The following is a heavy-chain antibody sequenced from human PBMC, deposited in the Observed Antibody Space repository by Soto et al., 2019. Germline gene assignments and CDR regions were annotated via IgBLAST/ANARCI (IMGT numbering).Heavy chain of an antibody. J-gene: IGHJ4*02. CDR2: IYDSGST. CDR3: ARLTPVTADFDY. CDR1: GGSISSYS. Sequence: SETLSLTCTVSGGSISSYSWSWVRQPPGQGLEWIGYIYDSGSTQYNPSLKSRVTISVDTSKNQYSLKLRSVTASDTAVYYCARLTPVTADFDYWGQGTLVTVSS. D-gene: IGHD4-17*01. V-gene: IGHV4-59*08.